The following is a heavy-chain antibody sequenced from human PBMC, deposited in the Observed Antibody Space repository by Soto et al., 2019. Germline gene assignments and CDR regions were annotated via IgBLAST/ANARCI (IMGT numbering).Heavy chain of an antibody. CDR1: GFTFSSYA. CDR3: XXDDY. V-gene: IGHV3-30*03. J-gene: IGHJ4*02. D-gene: IGHD2-15*01. CDR2: ISYDGKNK. Sequence: QVQLVESGGGVVQPGRSLRLSCAASGFTFSSYAMYWVRQAPGKGLEWVAVISYDGKNKYYSDSVKGRFTISRDNPKXXXXXXXXXXXXXXTALYXXXXDDYWGQGTLVAVSS.